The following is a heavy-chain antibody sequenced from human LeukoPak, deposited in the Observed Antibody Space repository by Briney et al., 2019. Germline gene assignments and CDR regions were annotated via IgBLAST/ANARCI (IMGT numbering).Heavy chain of an antibody. D-gene: IGHD6-13*01. V-gene: IGHV3-30*04. CDR1: GFTFSSYA. CDR3: ARLAGIAAAGTLSYFDY. CDR2: ISYDGGNK. J-gene: IGHJ4*02. Sequence: GRSLRLSCAASGFTFSSYAMHWVRQAPGKGLEWVAVISYDGGNKYYADSVKGRFTISRDNSKNTLYLQMNSLRAEDTAVYYCARLAGIAAAGTLSYFDYWGQGTLVTVSS.